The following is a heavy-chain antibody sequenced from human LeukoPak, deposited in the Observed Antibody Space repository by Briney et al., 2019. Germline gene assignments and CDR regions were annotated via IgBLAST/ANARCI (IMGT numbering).Heavy chain of an antibody. CDR1: GFTVSDNY. CDR3: VRDEGFHGSGSN. J-gene: IGHJ4*02. V-gene: IGHV3-66*01. CDR2: SYSGGGT. D-gene: IGHD3-10*01. Sequence: GGSLRLSCAASGFTVSDNYMSWVRQAPGKGLELVSVSYSGGGTYYSHSVKGRFTISRDNSKNTLYLQMNTRRVGDTAVYYCVRDEGFHGSGSNWGPGTLVTVSS.